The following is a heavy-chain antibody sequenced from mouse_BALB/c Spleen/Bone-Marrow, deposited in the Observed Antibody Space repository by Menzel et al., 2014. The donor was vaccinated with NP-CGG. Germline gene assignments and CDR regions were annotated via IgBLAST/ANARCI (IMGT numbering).Heavy chain of an antibody. CDR1: GYTFTDYW. J-gene: IGHJ1*01. CDR3: ARRYGSLWYFDV. CDR2: INPSSGYT. D-gene: IGHD1-1*01. V-gene: IGHV1-7*01. Sequence: QVQLQQSGAELAKPGASVKMSCKASGYTFTDYWMHCVKRRPGQGLEWIGYINPSSGYTEYNQKFKDKATLTADKSSSTAYMQLNILTSEDSAVYYCARRYGSLWYFDVWGAGTTVTVSS.